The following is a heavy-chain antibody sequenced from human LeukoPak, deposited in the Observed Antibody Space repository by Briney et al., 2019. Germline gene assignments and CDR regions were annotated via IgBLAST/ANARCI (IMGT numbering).Heavy chain of an antibody. V-gene: IGHV4-30-4*01. CDR1: GGSISSGDYY. CDR3: ARVDTAMVLFDY. D-gene: IGHD5-18*01. CDR2: IYYSGST. J-gene: IGHJ4*02. Sequence: SETLSLTCTVSGGSISSGDYYWSWIRQPPGKGLEWIGYIYYSGSTYYNPSLKSRVTISVDTSKNQFTLKLSSVTAADTAVYYCARVDTAMVLFDYWGQGTLVTVSS.